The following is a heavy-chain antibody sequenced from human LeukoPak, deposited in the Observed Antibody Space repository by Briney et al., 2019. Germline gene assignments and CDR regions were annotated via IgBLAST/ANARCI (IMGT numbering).Heavy chain of an antibody. CDR1: GFTFSSYG. J-gene: IGHJ4*02. Sequence: GRSPRLSCAASGFTFSSYGMHWVRQAPGKGLEWVAVISYDGSNKYYADSVKGRFTISRDNSKNTLYLQMNSLRAEDTAVYYCAKDLSIGGTSVDYWCQGTLVTVSS. V-gene: IGHV3-30*18. D-gene: IGHD2/OR15-2a*01. CDR3: AKDLSIGGTSVDY. CDR2: ISYDGSNK.